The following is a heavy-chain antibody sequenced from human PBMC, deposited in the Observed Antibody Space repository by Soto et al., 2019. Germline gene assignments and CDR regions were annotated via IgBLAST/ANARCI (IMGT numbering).Heavy chain of an antibody. J-gene: IGHJ5*02. V-gene: IGHV4-34*01. Sequence: PSETLSLTCAVYGGSFSGYYWSWIRQPPGKGLEWIGSIYYSGTTYYNPSLKSRVTISVDTSKNQFSLKLSSVTAADTAVYYCGRHFYNWFDPGGQGTLVTVSS. D-gene: IGHD3-3*02. CDR3: GRHFYNWFDP. CDR2: IYYSGTT. CDR1: GGSFSGYY.